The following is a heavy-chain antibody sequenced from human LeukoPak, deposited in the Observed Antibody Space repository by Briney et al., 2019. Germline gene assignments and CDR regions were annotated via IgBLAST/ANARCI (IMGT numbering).Heavy chain of an antibody. CDR2: IAYTGTI. CDR1: GFSFSSCS. Sequence: GGSLRLSCAASGFSFSSCSMNWVRQAPGKGLEWVAYIAYTGTIHYADSVRGRFAISRDNAKNSLYLQLNSLRVEDTAVYYCARDPHSLDYWGQGTRVTVSS. V-gene: IGHV3-48*01. CDR3: ARDPHSLDY. J-gene: IGHJ4*02.